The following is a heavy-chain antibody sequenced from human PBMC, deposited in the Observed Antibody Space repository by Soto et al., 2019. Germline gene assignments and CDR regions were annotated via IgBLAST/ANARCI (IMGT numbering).Heavy chain of an antibody. CDR3: ARDRRDGWIFDY. J-gene: IGHJ4*02. CDR2: INHSGST. D-gene: IGHD5-12*01. CDR1: GGSFSGYY. V-gene: IGHV4-34*01. Sequence: PSETLSLTCAVYGGSFSGYYWTWIRQPPGTGLEWIGEINHSGSTNYNPSLQSRVTISVDTSKNQFSLKLTSVTASDTAVYYCARDRRDGWIFDYWGQGTLVTVSS.